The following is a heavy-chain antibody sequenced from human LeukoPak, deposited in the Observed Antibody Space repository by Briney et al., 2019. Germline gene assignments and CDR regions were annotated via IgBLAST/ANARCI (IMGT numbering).Heavy chain of an antibody. D-gene: IGHD3-22*01. CDR3: AKAGPNYYDSSGYSYFDY. Sequence: PGGSLRLSCAASGFTFSSYAMGWVRQAPGKGLEWVSAISGSGGSTYYADSVKGRFTISRDNSKNTLYLQMNSLRAEDTAVYYCAKAGPNYYDSSGYSYFDYWGQGTLVTVSS. CDR2: ISGSGGST. CDR1: GFTFSSYA. V-gene: IGHV3-23*01. J-gene: IGHJ4*02.